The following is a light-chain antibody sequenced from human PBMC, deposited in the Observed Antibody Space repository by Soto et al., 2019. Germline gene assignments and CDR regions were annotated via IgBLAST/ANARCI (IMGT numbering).Light chain of an antibody. CDR1: QSVSSN. Sequence: EIVLTQSPGTLSLSPGERATLSCRASQSVSSNLAWYQQKPGQAPRLLIYGASTRATGIPARFSGSGSGTEFTLTISSRQSEDFAVYYCQQDNNGPLGTFGQGTRREI. CDR2: GAS. J-gene: IGKJ5*01. CDR3: QQDNNGPLGT. V-gene: IGKV3-15*01.